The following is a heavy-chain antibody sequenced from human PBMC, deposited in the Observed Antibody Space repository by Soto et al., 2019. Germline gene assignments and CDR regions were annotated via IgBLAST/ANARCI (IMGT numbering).Heavy chain of an antibody. CDR2: LSDSGDSI. CDR3: AKVSSSWYAGFFDL. D-gene: IGHD6-13*01. Sequence: PGGSLRLSCTASGFTFSSHAMTWVRQALGKGLEWVSGLSDSGDSIYYADSVKGRFTIYRDNSMNTLYLQMNTLRVEDTAVYYCAKVSSSWYAGFFDLWGQGTLVTVSS. CDR1: GFTFSSHA. V-gene: IGHV3-23*01. J-gene: IGHJ4*02.